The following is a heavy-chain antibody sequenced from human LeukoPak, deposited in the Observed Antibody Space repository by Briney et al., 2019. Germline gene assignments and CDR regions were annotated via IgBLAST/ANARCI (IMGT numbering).Heavy chain of an antibody. Sequence: KPGGSLRLSCAASGFTFSNAWMSWVRQAPGKGLEWVGRIKSKTDGGTTDYAAPVKGRFTISRDDSKNTLYLQMNSLKTGDTAVYYCTTEVDGDIVVVPAAMRIDYWGQGTLVTVSS. CDR3: TTEVDGDIVVVPAAMRIDY. D-gene: IGHD2-2*01. CDR1: GFTFSNAW. CDR2: IKSKTDGGTT. V-gene: IGHV3-15*01. J-gene: IGHJ4*02.